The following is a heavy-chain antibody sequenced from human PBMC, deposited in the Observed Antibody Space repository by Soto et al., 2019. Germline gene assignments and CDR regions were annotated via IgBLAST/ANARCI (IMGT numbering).Heavy chain of an antibody. D-gene: IGHD6-6*01. CDR2: MNPNSGDS. J-gene: IGHJ4*02. Sequence: QVQLMQSGAEVRKPGGSVKVSCKATGYSFTAYYTHWVRQAPGQGREWLGWMNPNSGDSNYAQQFQGRVTMTRATSISTGSLELRRLRLDDTAVYYCTRDGGYSSSSGLLSYWGQGTLVPVSS. V-gene: IGHV1-2*02. CDR1: GYSFTAYY. CDR3: TRDGGYSSSSGLLSY.